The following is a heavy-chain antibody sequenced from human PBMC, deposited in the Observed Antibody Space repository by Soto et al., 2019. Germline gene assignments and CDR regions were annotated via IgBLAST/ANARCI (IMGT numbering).Heavy chain of an antibody. CDR1: GGTFSSYA. CDR3: ARGGAARPGDYYYYGMDV. J-gene: IGHJ6*02. V-gene: IGHV1-69*13. CDR2: IIPIFGTA. Sequence: ASVKVSCKASGGTFSSYAISWVRQAPGQGLEWMGGIIPIFGTANYAQKFQGRVTITADESTSTAYMELSSLRSEDTAVYYCARGGAARPGDYYYYGMDVWGQRTTVTVSS. D-gene: IGHD6-6*01.